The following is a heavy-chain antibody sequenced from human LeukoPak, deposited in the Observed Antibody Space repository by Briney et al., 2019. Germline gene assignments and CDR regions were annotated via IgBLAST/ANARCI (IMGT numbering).Heavy chain of an antibody. CDR1: GCTFSRYW. V-gene: IGHV3-7*01. CDR2: IKQDGSEN. J-gene: IGHJ5*02. Sequence: GGSLRLSCAASGCTFSRYWMSWVRQAPGKGLEWVANIKQDGSENYYVDSVKGRFTIFRDNAKNSLYVQMNSLRAEDTAVYFCARDRGSSGWNFDPWGQGTLVTVSS. CDR3: ARDRGSSGWNFDP. D-gene: IGHD6-19*01.